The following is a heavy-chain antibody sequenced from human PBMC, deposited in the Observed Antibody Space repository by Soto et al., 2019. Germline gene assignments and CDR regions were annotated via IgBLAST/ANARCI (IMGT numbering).Heavy chain of an antibody. CDR3: ARHSGLLRYFDWAPGSWFDP. CDR1: YY. D-gene: IGHD3-9*01. Sequence: YYLSCIRQPPGKGLEWMGRIDPSDSYTNYSPSFQGHVTISADKSISTAYLQWSSLKASDTAMYYCARHSGLLRYFDWAPGSWFDPWGQGTLVTVSS. J-gene: IGHJ5*02. V-gene: IGHV5-10-1*01. CDR2: IDPSDSYT.